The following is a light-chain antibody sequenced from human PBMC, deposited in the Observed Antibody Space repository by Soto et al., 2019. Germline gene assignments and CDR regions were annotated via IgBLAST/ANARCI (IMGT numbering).Light chain of an antibody. Sequence: QSALTQPASVSGSPGQSITISCTGTSSDVGAYNYVSWYQQYPGKAPKLMIYDVSNRPSGVSNRFSGSKSGKTASLTISGLQAEDEADYYCSSYTSSSTLGVFGGGTKLTVL. V-gene: IGLV2-14*03. CDR3: SSYTSSSTLGV. CDR2: DVS. CDR1: SSDVGAYNY. J-gene: IGLJ2*01.